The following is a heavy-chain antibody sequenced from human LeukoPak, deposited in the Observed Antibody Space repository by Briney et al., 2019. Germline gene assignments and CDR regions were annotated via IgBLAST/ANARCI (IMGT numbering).Heavy chain of an antibody. V-gene: IGHV3-23*01. J-gene: IGHJ4*02. CDR1: GFTFSSYD. CDR2: ISGGGGIT. D-gene: IGHD6-19*01. Sequence: GGSLRFSCAASGFTFSSYDMSWVRKAPGKGLEWVSAISGGGGITYYADSVKGRFTISRDNSKNTLYLQMNSLRAEDTAVYYCAKDVAVAGRGHYFDYWGQGTLVTVSS. CDR3: AKDVAVAGRGHYFDY.